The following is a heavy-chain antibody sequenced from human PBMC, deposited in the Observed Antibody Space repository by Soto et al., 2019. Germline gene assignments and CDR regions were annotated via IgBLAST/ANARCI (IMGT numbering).Heavy chain of an antibody. J-gene: IGHJ4*02. CDR1: GFTFSDYY. Sequence: QVQLVESGGGVVKPGGSLRLSCAASGFTFSDYYMSWIRQAPGKGLEWVSYISSSGSTIYYADSVKGRFTISRDNAKNSLYLQMNSLRAEDTAVYYCARVVQNDILTGLWLGFDYWGQGTLVIVSS. D-gene: IGHD3-9*01. V-gene: IGHV3-11*01. CDR2: ISSSGSTI. CDR3: ARVVQNDILTGLWLGFDY.